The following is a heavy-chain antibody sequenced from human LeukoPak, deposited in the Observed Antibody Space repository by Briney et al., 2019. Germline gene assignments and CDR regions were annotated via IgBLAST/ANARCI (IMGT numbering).Heavy chain of an antibody. CDR3: ARAYTTYYYDSSGYNHDAFDI. J-gene: IGHJ3*02. D-gene: IGHD3-22*01. CDR2: IYSGDSDI. Sequence: GESLKISCKGSGYSFTSYWIGWVRQMPGKGLEWMGIIYSGDSDIRYSPSFQGQVTISADKSISTAYLQWSSLKASDTAMYYCARAYTTYYYDSSGYNHDAFDIWGQGTMVTVSS. CDR1: GYSFTSYW. V-gene: IGHV5-51*01.